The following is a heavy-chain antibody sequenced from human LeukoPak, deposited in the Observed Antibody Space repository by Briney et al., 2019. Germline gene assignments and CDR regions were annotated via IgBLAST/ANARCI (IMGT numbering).Heavy chain of an antibody. CDR1: GFTFSSYA. CDR3: AKDSHYYYDSSGFAEYFQH. J-gene: IGHJ1*01. V-gene: IGHV3-23*01. Sequence: GGSLRLSCAASGFTFSSYAMSWVRQAPGKGLEWVSAISGSGGSTYYADSVKGRFTISRDNSKNTLYLQMNSLRAEDTAVYYCAKDSHYYYDSSGFAEYFQHWGQGTLVTVSS. CDR2: ISGSGGST. D-gene: IGHD3-22*01.